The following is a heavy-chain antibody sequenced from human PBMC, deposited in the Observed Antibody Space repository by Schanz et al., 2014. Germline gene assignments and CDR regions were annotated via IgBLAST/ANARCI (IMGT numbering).Heavy chain of an antibody. CDR1: GNTLSAYY. Sequence: QVQLVQSGADVKKPGASVKVSCKASGNTLSAYYIHWIRQAPGQGLEWMGWIDPNSGGTNYAQKFQGRVTMTRDTSMSTGYMELSRLRSDDTAVYYCARDNLVSSSWYNYYGMDVWGQGTTVTVSS. J-gene: IGHJ6*02. V-gene: IGHV1-2*02. D-gene: IGHD6-13*01. CDR3: ARDNLVSSSWYNYYGMDV. CDR2: IDPNSGGT.